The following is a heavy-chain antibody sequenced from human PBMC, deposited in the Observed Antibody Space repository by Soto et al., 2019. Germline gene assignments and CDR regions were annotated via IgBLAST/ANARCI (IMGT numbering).Heavy chain of an antibody. CDR2: ICYSGST. Sequence: PSETLSLTCTVSGGSISSGGYYWSWIRQHPGKGLEWIGYICYSGSTYYNPSLKSRVTITVDTSKNQFFLKLSSGTAAATAVYYCARGGVVVVEAAHYYYYYGMDVCGQGRTGTV. CDR1: GGSISSGGYY. D-gene: IGHD2-15*01. V-gene: IGHV4-31*03. J-gene: IGHJ6*01. CDR3: ARGGVVVVEAAHYYYYYGMDV.